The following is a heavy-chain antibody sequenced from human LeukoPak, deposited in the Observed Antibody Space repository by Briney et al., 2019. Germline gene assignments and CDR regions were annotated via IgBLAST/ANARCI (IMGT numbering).Heavy chain of an antibody. J-gene: IGHJ4*02. V-gene: IGHV4-34*01. D-gene: IGHD6-6*01. CDR1: NGSISSYS. CDR2: INHSGGT. Sequence: SETLSLICSVSNGSISSYSWTWIRQPPGKGLEWIGEINHSGGTNYNPSLKSRVTISVDTSKKQFSLKLSSVTAADTAVYYCAILSSSRLHYWGQGTQVTVSS. CDR3: AILSSSRLHY.